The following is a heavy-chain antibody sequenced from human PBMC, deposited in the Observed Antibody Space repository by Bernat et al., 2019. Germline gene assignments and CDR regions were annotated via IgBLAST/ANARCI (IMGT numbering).Heavy chain of an antibody. CDR1: GFTFSNAW. CDR2: IKSKTDGGTT. Sequence: EVQLVESGGGLVKPGGSLRLPCAASGFTFSNAWLSWVRQAPGKGLEWVGRIKSKTDGGTTDYAAPVKGRFTISRDDSKNTLYLQMNSLKTEDTAVYYCTTVPVPYYDILTGYFFDYWGQGTLVTVSS. V-gene: IGHV3-15*01. J-gene: IGHJ4*02. D-gene: IGHD3-9*01. CDR3: TTVPVPYYDILTGYFFDY.